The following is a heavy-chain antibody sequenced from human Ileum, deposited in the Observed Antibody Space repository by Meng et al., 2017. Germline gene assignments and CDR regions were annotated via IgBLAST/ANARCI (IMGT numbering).Heavy chain of an antibody. D-gene: IGHD5-24*01. CDR1: GFTFSCPY. V-gene: IGHV3-11*04. CDR2: ISSSGSDI. Sequence: GESLKISCAASGFTFSCPYMSWIRQAPGKGLEWLSYISSSGSDIKYADSVKGRFTISRDNAKNSLYQQMDSLRGEDTAVYYCVRGTRDGGSCWGQGTLVTVSS. CDR3: VRGTRDGGSC. J-gene: IGHJ4*02.